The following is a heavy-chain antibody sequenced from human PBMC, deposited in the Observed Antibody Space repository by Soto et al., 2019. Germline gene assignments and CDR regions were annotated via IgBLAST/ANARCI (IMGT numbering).Heavy chain of an antibody. Sequence: EVQLVESGGGLVQPGGSLKLSCAASGFTFSGSAMHWVRQASGKGLEWVGRIRSKPNSYATAYAASVKGRFTISRDDSKNTAYLQMNSLKTEDTAVYYCTRLAYCGGDCYSEPDYWGQGTLVTVSS. V-gene: IGHV3-73*02. J-gene: IGHJ4*02. CDR2: IRSKPNSYAT. CDR3: TRLAYCGGDCYSEPDY. CDR1: GFTFSGSA. D-gene: IGHD2-21*02.